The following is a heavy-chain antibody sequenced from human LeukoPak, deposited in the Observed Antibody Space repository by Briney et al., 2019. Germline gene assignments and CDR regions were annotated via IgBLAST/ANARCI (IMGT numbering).Heavy chain of an antibody. CDR3: GRDGVGLVADY. Sequence: GASVKVSCKTSGYTFTSYGISWVRQAPGQGLEWMGWISAYNGNTHSAQKLQGRVTMTTDTSTSTAYMELRSLRSDDTAVYYCGRDGVGLVADYWGQGTLVTVSS. CDR1: GYTFTSYG. D-gene: IGHD6-19*01. J-gene: IGHJ4*02. CDR2: ISAYNGNT. V-gene: IGHV1-18*01.